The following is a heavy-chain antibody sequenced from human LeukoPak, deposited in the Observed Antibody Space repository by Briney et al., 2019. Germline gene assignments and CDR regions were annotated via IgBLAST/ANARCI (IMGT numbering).Heavy chain of an antibody. CDR1: GGSISSHY. V-gene: IGHV4-59*11. J-gene: IGHJ5*01. CDR3: AREGYSSNWYDY. CDR2: ISYTATT. Sequence: SETLSLTCTVSGGSISSHYWAWIRQPPGKGLEWIGYISYTATTNYNPSLKSRVTISVDTSKNQLSLKLRSVTAADTAVYYCAREGYSSNWYDYWGQGTLVTVSS. D-gene: IGHD6-13*01.